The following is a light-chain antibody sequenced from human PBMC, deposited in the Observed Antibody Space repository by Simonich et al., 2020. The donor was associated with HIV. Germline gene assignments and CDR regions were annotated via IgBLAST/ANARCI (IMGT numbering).Light chain of an antibody. CDR3: QQYYSTPPT. J-gene: IGKJ1*01. V-gene: IGKV4-1*01. Sequence: DIVMTQSPDSLAVSLGERATINCKSSQSVLYSSNNKNYLAWYQQKPGQPPKLLIYWASTRESGVPDRFSSSGSGTDFTLTISRLQAEDVAVYYCQQYYSTPPTFGQGTKVEIK. CDR2: WAS. CDR1: QSVLYSSNNKNY.